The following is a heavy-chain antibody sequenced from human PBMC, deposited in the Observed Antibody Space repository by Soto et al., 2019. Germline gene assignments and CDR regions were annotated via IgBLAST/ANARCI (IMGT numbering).Heavy chain of an antibody. D-gene: IGHD3-10*01. CDR3: ARGLTYYYGSGSYYAYYFDY. CDR1: GGSISSGGYY. CDR2: IYYSGST. Sequence: PSETLSLTCTVSGGSISSGGYYWSWIRQHPGKGLEWIGYIYYSGSTYYNPSLKSRVTISVDTSKNQFSLKLSSVTAADTAVYYCARGLTYYYGSGSYYAYYFDYWGQGTLVTVSS. V-gene: IGHV4-31*03. J-gene: IGHJ4*02.